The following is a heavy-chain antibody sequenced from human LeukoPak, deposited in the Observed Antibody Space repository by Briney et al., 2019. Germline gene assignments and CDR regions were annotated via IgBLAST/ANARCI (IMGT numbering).Heavy chain of an antibody. V-gene: IGHV1-24*01. D-gene: IGHD1-7*01. J-gene: IGHJ4*02. CDR3: ATNPTRAKKYNWNYSFDY. Sequence: GASVKVSCKVSGYTFTELSMHWVRQAPGKGLEWMGGFDPEDGETIYAQKFQGRVTMTEDTSTDTAYMELSSLRSEDTAVYYCATNPTRAKKYNWNYSFDYWGQGTLVTVSS. CDR2: FDPEDGET. CDR1: GYTFTELS.